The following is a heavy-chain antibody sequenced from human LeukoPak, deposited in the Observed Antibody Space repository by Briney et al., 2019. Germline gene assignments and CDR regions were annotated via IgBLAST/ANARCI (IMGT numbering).Heavy chain of an antibody. V-gene: IGHV3-23*01. CDR3: ATRAGYHYSGSGRPFDY. CDR2: IGSGGGT. Sequence: GGSLRLSCVASGLTFSSYAMNWVRQAPGKGLEWVPTIGSGGGTYYADSVKGRFTISRDNSKNTLYLQMNSLRAEDTALYYCATRAGYHYSGSGRPFDYWGQGTLVTVSS. J-gene: IGHJ4*02. D-gene: IGHD3-10*01. CDR1: GLTFSSYA.